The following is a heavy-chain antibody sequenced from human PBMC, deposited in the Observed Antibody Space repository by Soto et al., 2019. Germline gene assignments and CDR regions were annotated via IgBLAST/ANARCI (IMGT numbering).Heavy chain of an antibody. CDR2: IYYSGST. V-gene: IGHV4-39*01. D-gene: IGHD3-9*01. CDR3: SSQGALGYDILNGLGYYYGMDV. CDR1: GGSISSSSYY. J-gene: IGHJ6*02. Sequence: KPSETLSLTCTVSGGSISSSSYYWGWIRQPPGKGLEWIGSIYYSGSTYYNPSLKSRVTISVDTSKNQFSLKLSSVTAADTALYCWSSQGALGYDILNGLGYYYGMDVFGQGTTVTVYS.